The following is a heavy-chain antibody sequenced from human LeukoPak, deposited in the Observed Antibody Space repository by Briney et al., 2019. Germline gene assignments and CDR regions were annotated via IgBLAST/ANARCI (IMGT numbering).Heavy chain of an antibody. J-gene: IGHJ4*02. D-gene: IGHD2/OR15-2a*01. V-gene: IGHV4-59*01. CDR1: GGSISSYY. CDR2: IYYSGST. CDR3: ARGRTNSLVDY. Sequence: PSETLSLTCTVSGGSISSYYWSWIRQPPGNGLEWIGYIYYSGSTNYNPSLKSRVTISVDTSKNQFSLKLSSVTAADTAVYYCARGRTNSLVDYWGQGTLVTVSS.